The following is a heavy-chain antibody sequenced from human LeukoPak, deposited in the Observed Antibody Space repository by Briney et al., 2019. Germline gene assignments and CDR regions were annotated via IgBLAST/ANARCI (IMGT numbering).Heavy chain of an antibody. J-gene: IGHJ1*01. CDR2: IIPIFGTA. Sequence: SVRVSCKASGGTFSSYAISWVRQAPGQGLEWMGGIIPIFGTANYAQKFQGRVTITADESTSTAYMELSSLRSEDTAVYYCARDRPTYYYDSSGYYSAEYFQHWGQGTLVTVSS. CDR3: ARDRPTYYYDSSGYYSAEYFQH. D-gene: IGHD3-22*01. CDR1: GGTFSSYA. V-gene: IGHV1-69*13.